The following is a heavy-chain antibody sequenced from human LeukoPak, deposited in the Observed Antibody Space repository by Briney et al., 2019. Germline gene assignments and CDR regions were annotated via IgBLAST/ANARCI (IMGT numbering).Heavy chain of an antibody. CDR2: IYTSGST. Sequence: SETLSLTCTVSDGSISSYYWSWIRQPAGKGLEWIGRIYTSGSTNYNPSLKSRVTMSVDTSKNQFSLKLSSVTAADTAVYYCARVGRGRGVIITDYYFDYWGQGTLVTVSS. CDR1: DGSISSYY. J-gene: IGHJ4*02. V-gene: IGHV4-4*07. D-gene: IGHD3-10*01. CDR3: ARVGRGRGVIITDYYFDY.